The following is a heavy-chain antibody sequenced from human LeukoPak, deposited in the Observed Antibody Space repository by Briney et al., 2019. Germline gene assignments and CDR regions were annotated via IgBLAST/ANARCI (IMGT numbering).Heavy chain of an antibody. D-gene: IGHD2-15*01. Sequence: PGGSLRLSCAASGFTFSTYSMNWVRQAPGEGLEWVSSISSSGNYIYYADSVKGRFTISRDYTKNSLYLQMNSLRAEDTAVYYCARGGGRIDYWGQGTLVTVSS. V-gene: IGHV3-21*04. CDR3: ARGGGRIDY. CDR1: GFTFSTYS. J-gene: IGHJ4*02. CDR2: ISSSGNYI.